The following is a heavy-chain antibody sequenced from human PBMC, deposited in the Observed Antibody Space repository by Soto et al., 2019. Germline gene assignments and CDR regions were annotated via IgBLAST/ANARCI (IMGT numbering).Heavy chain of an antibody. CDR2: IDPSDSYT. D-gene: IGHD6-13*01. CDR1: GYSFTSYW. Sequence: EVQLVQSGAEVKKPGESLRISCKGSGYSFTSYWISWVRQMPGKGLEWMGRIDPSDSYTNYSPSFQGHVTISADKSISTAYLQWSSLKASDTAMYYCARGGGIAAAGTKDWFDPWGQGTLVTVSS. V-gene: IGHV5-10-1*03. CDR3: ARGGGIAAAGTKDWFDP. J-gene: IGHJ5*02.